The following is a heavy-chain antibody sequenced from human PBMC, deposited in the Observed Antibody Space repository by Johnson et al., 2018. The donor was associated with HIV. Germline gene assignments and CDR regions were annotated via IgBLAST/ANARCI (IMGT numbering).Heavy chain of an antibody. V-gene: IGHV3-66*01. CDR1: GFSVSNTY. Sequence: VQLVESGGGLVQPGGSLRLSCGASGFSVSNTYMNWVRQAPGKGLEWVAVLYSGGSASYADSVKGRFTISRDNSKNTLYLQMNSPRAEDTAVYYCARWIQLWVAFDIWGQGTMVTVSS. CDR2: LYSGGSA. J-gene: IGHJ3*02. CDR3: ARWIQLWVAFDI. D-gene: IGHD5-18*01.